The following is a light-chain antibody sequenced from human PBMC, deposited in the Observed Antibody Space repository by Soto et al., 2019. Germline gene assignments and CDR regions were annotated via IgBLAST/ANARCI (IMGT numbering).Light chain of an antibody. CDR1: SSNLGNNY. J-gene: IGLJ1*01. Sequence: QSVLTQPPSGSAAPGQTVTISCSGSSSNLGNNYEYWYQQLPGTAPKLHIYDNNKRPSGIPDPFSCYESGTSATLGITGLRTGDEADYYCGTWDSSLSAGDDVFGPGTKVTVL. CDR3: GTWDSSLSAGDDV. CDR2: DNN. V-gene: IGLV1-51*01.